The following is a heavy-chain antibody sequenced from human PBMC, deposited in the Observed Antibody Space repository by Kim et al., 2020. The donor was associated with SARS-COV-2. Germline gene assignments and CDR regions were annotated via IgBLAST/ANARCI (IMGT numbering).Heavy chain of an antibody. J-gene: IGHJ5*02. V-gene: IGHV3-11*04. D-gene: IGHD6-19*01. CDR2: I. CDR3: ARGVPSSGWYR. Sequence: IYYADPVKGRFTNSRDNAKTSLYLQMNSLRAEDTAVYYCARGVPSSGWYRWGQGTLVTVSS.